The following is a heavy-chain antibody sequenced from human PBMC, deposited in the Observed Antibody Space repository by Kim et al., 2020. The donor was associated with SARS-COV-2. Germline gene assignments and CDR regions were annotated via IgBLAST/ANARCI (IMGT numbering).Heavy chain of an antibody. CDR3: ARQLGETFTVTTYYFDY. Sequence: SYLPIIFITIYYSYSVKVLFLISRDNANNSLYLQMNSLRAEDTAVYYCARQLGETFTVTTYYFDYWGQGTLVTVSS. J-gene: IGHJ4*02. D-gene: IGHD4-17*01. V-gene: IGHV3-48*03. CDR2: LPIIFITI.